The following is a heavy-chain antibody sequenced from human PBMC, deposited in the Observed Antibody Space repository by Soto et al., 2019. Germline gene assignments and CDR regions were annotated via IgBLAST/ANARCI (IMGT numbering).Heavy chain of an antibody. D-gene: IGHD3-10*01. CDR3: ARDGWQMVRGVSISGAMDV. V-gene: IGHV4-30-4*01. CDR2: ISYSGSA. J-gene: IGHJ6*02. CDR1: GGSISSGDYY. Sequence: PSETLSLTCTVSGGSISSGDYYWSWIRQPPGKGLEWIGYISYSGSAYYNPSLKSRFTISIDTSKKQFSLNLRSVTAADTAVYCCARDGWQMVRGVSISGAMDVWGQGTTVTVSS.